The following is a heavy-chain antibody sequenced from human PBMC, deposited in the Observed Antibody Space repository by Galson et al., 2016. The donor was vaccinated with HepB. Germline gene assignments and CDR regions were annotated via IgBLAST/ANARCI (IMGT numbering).Heavy chain of an antibody. CDR1: GFTFSRYE. V-gene: IGHV3-48*03. CDR2: ISSSGTTI. D-gene: IGHD3-9*01. CDR3: AREPVRLDDLLTGPPKNPDY. J-gene: IGHJ4*02. Sequence: SLRLSCAASGFTFSRYEMNWVRQAPGKGLEWVSYISSSGTTIYYADSVKGRFTISRDNAENSLHLQMNSLRAEDTAVYYCAREPVRLDDLLTGPPKNPDYWGQGTLVTVSS.